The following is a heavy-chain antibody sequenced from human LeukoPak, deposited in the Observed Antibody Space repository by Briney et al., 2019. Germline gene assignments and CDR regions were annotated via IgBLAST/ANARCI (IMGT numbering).Heavy chain of an antibody. CDR2: INPNSGGT. CDR1: GYTFTSYY. CDR3: ARDLRVKSDAQEYSSSSGDY. V-gene: IGHV1-2*02. J-gene: IGHJ4*02. D-gene: IGHD6-6*01. Sequence: ASVKVSCKASGYTFTSYYMHWVRQAPGQGLEWMGWINPNSGGTNYAQKFQGRVTMTRDTSISTAYMELSRLRSDDTAVYYCARDLRVKSDAQEYSSSSGDYWGQGTLVTVSS.